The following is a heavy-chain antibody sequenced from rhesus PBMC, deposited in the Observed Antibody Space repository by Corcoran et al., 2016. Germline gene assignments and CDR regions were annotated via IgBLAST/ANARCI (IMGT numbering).Heavy chain of an antibody. V-gene: IGHV4-73*01. D-gene: IGHD2-27*01. CDR2: IDGNIATT. J-gene: IGHJ5-1*01. CDR3: ARDEGRYCSGIYCYWGDRFDV. Sequence: QVKLQQWGEGLVKPSETLSLTCAVYGGSISGYYWSWIRQSPGKGLEWIGNIDGNIATTNPTPPLKNRVTMSTDTSKNQFSLKLSSVTAADTAVYYCARDEGRYCSGIYCYWGDRFDVWGPGVLVTVSS. CDR1: GGSISGYY.